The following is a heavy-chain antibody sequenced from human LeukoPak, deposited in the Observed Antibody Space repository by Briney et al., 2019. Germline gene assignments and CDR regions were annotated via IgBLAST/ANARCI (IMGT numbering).Heavy chain of an antibody. V-gene: IGHV3-23*01. Sequence: GGSLRLSCAASGFTFSTYRMNWVRQAPGKGLEWVSGMSGSGGATYYADSVKGRFTISRDTSKNTLYLQMNSLRAEDTAVYYCSKGATVIRGQGTMVTVAS. CDR2: MSGSGGAT. D-gene: IGHD4-17*01. CDR1: GFTFSTYR. CDR3: SKGATVI. J-gene: IGHJ3*02.